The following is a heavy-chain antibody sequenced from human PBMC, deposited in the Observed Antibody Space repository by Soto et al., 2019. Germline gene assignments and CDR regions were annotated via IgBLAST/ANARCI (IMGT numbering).Heavy chain of an antibody. D-gene: IGHD4-17*01. Sequence: PGGSLRLSCETSGLTFSSFDMDWVRQAPGKGLEWVSSIHRASTYIYYADSVRGRFTISRDNAKSSLYLQMNSLTVEDTAVYYCARRAVTTYHFFDYWGQGALVTVSS. V-gene: IGHV3-21*06. CDR3: ARRAVTTYHFFDY. CDR2: IHRASTYI. CDR1: GLTFSSFD. J-gene: IGHJ4*02.